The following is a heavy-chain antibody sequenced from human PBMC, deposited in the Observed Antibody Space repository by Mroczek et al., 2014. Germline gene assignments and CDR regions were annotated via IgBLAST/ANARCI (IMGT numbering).Heavy chain of an antibody. V-gene: IGHV1-69*01. Sequence: QVQLVESGAEVKKPGSSVKVSCKASGGTFSSYAISWVRQAPGQGLEWMGGIIPIFGTANYAQKFQGRVTITADESTSTAYMELSSLRSEDTAVYYCARVIFGCSSTSCYESYYYYMDVWGKGT. J-gene: IGHJ6*03. CDR1: GGTFSSYA. CDR3: ARVIFGCSSTSCYESYYYYMDV. D-gene: IGHD2-2*01. CDR2: IIPIFGTA.